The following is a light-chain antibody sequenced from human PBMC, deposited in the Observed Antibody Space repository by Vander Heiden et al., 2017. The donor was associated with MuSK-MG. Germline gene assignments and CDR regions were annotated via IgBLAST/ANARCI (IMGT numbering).Light chain of an antibody. V-gene: IGLV1-44*01. J-gene: IGLJ2*01. Sequence: QSVLTQPPSASGTPGQRVTISCSGSSSNIGSNTGNWYQQLPGTAPKLRSYFNNQRPSGVPDRFSGSKSGTSVSLAIRGLQSEDEADYDGAAWDDRLNGVIFGGGTKLTVL. CDR3: AAWDDRLNGVI. CDR1: SSNIGSNT. CDR2: FNN.